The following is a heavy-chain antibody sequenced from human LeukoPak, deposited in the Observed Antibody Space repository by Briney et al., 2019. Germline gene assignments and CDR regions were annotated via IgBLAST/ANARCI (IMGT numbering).Heavy chain of an antibody. CDR3: ARETDRLTYYYYMDV. Sequence: SGPGLVKPSETLSLTCTVSGGSISSSGYYWGWIRQPPGKGLKWIASIYYSGSTYYNPSLKSRVTISVDTSKNQLSLKLSSLTAADTAVYYCARETDRLTYYYYMDVWGKGTTVTASS. CDR1: GGSISSSGYY. CDR2: IYYSGST. J-gene: IGHJ6*03. V-gene: IGHV4-39*02. D-gene: IGHD1-14*01.